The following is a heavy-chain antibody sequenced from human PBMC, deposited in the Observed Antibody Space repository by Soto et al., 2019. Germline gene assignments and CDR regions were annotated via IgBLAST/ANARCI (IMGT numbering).Heavy chain of an antibody. J-gene: IGHJ5*02. Sequence: SLRLSCAASGFTFSSYAMSWVRQAPGKGLEWVSAISGSGGSTYYADSVKGRFTISRDNSKNTLYLQMNSLRAEDTAVYYCAKSNYDFRKAPHWFDPWGQGTLVTVSS. D-gene: IGHD3-3*01. V-gene: IGHV3-23*01. CDR2: ISGSGGST. CDR1: GFTFSSYA. CDR3: AKSNYDFRKAPHWFDP.